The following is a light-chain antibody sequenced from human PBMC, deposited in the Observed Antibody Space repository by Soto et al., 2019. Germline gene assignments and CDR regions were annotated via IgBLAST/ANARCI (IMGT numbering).Light chain of an antibody. CDR1: QSVSSSY. J-gene: IGKJ1*01. CDR2: GAS. Sequence: ILLTQSPGTLSLSPGERATLSCRASQSVSSSYLAWYQQKPGQAPRLLIYGASSRATGFPDRFSGSGSGTDFTLTISRLEPEDFAVYYCRQYGSSPWTFGQGTKV. CDR3: RQYGSSPWT. V-gene: IGKV3-20*01.